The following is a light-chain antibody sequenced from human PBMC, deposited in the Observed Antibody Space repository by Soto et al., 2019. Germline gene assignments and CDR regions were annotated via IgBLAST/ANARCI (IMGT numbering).Light chain of an antibody. Sequence: QSALTQPASVSGSPGQSIVISCTETSSDVGAYNYVSWDQQYPSKVPKLMLYDVNNRPSGVSKRFSSYKSGNTASLTISGLQAEDEADYNCISYTTTDIYVFGTGTKLTVL. V-gene: IGLV2-14*03. CDR2: DVN. J-gene: IGLJ1*01. CDR3: ISYTTTDIYV. CDR1: SSDVGAYNY.